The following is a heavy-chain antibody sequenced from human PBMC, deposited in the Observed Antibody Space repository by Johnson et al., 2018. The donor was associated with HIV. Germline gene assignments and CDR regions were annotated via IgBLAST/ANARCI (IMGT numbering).Heavy chain of an antibody. CDR1: EFSFSTYA. J-gene: IGHJ3*02. D-gene: IGHD1-14*01. CDR2: ISYDGVNK. Sequence: QVQLVESGGGVVQPGRSLRLSCAASEFSFSTYALHWVRQAPGEGLEWVAVISYDGVNKYYADSVKGRFIMSRDNAKKSLYLQMNSLRAEDTAVYYCPVDTEAFDIWGQGTMVTVSS. CDR3: PVDTEAFDI. V-gene: IGHV3-30*04.